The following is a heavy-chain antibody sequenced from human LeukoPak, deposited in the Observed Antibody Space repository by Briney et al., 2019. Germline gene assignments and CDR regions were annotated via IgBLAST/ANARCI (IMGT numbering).Heavy chain of an antibody. Sequence: SETLSLTCTVSGGSISSYYWSWIRQPAGKGLEWIGRIYTSGSTNYNPSLKSRVTMSVDTSKNQFSLKLSSVTAADTAVYYCARGRIAAAGSVFDYWGQGTLVTVSS. J-gene: IGHJ4*02. CDR1: GGSISSYY. D-gene: IGHD6-13*01. CDR2: IYTSGST. CDR3: ARGRIAAAGSVFDY. V-gene: IGHV4-4*07.